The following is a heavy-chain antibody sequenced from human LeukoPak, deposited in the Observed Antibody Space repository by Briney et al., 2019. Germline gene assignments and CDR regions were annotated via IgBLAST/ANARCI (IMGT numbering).Heavy chain of an antibody. CDR3: ARVKFARGGYSGYVRFYYFDY. V-gene: IGHV4-34*01. CDR2: INHSGST. CDR1: GGSFSGYY. Sequence: PSETLSLTCAAYGGSFSGYYWSWIRQPPGKGLEWIGEINHSGSTNYNPSLKSRVTISVDTSKNQFSLKLSSVTAADTAVYYCARVKFARGGYSGYVRFYYFDYWGQGTLVTVSS. D-gene: IGHD5-12*01. J-gene: IGHJ4*02.